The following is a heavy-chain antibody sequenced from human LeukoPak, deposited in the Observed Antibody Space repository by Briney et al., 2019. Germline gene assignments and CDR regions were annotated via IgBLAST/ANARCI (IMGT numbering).Heavy chain of an antibody. D-gene: IGHD5-18*01. CDR3: ARGFAPAYNFGVFDY. CDR1: GFSVSDNY. Sequence: GGSLRLSCAASGFSVSDNYMIWVRQAPGKGLEWVSLLYTGGETNYADSVKGRFTMSRDTSKNTVSLQMTSLRAEDTAVYYCARGFAPAYNFGVFDYWGQGTLVSVSS. V-gene: IGHV3-53*01. J-gene: IGHJ4*02. CDR2: LYTGGET.